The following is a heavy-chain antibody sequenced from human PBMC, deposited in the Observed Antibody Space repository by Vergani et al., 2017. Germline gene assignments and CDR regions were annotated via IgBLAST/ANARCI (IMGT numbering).Heavy chain of an antibody. CDR1: GFTFSSYA. V-gene: IGHV3-30*18. D-gene: IGHD3-10*01. CDR2: ISNDGSKK. CDR3: AKSCSDTSGSLQYNFYMDV. Sequence: QVQLAESGGGRVQPGRSLRLSCAASGFTFSSYAIHWVRQAPGKGLEWVAGISNDGSKKYYADSVKGRFTISRDNSKNTLDLQMNSLRTQDTAVYYCAKSCSDTSGSLQYNFYMDVWGKGTTVTVS. J-gene: IGHJ6*03.